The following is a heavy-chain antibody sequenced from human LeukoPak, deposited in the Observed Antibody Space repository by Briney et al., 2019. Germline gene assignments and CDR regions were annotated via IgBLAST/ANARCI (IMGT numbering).Heavy chain of an antibody. CDR1: GGSFSGYY. D-gene: IGHD3-3*01. CDR2: INHSGST. CDR3: ARESVIIAFDI. Sequence: SSETLSLTCAVYGGSFSGYYWSWIRQPPGKGLEWIGEINHSGSTNYNPSLKSRVTISVDTSKNQFSLKLSSVTAADTAVYYCARESVIIAFDIWGQGTMVTVPS. J-gene: IGHJ3*02. V-gene: IGHV4-34*01.